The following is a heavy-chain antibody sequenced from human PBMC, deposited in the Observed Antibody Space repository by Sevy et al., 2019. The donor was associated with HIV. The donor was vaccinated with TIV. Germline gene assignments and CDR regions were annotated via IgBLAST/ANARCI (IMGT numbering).Heavy chain of an antibody. V-gene: IGHV3-49*04. CDR3: TRGKGAQSLFDY. J-gene: IGHJ4*02. CDR1: GFTFGDYA. CDR2: LKHKAYGGTL. D-gene: IGHD3-16*01. Sequence: GGSLRLSCTGSGFTFGDYAMSWVRQAPGKGLEWVAFLKHKAYGGTLDYAASVKGRFSISRDDSKSIAHLQMNDLKTEYTAIYYCTRGKGAQSLFDYWGQGALVTVSS.